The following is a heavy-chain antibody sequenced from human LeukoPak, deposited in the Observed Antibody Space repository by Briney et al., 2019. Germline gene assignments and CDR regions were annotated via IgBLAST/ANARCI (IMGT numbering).Heavy chain of an antibody. J-gene: IGHJ5*02. V-gene: IGHV3-48*03. CDR3: ANRGSSGWFDP. D-gene: IGHD6-6*01. CDR2: ISSSGSTI. CDR1: GFTFSSYE. Sequence: GGSLRLSCAASGFTFSSYEMNWVRQAPGKGLEWVSYISSSGSTIYYADSVKGRFTISRDNSKNTLYLQMNSLRAEDTAVYYCANRGSSGWFDPWGQGTLVTVSS.